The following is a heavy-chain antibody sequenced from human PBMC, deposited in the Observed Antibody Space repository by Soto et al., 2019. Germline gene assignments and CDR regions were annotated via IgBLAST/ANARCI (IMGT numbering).Heavy chain of an antibody. CDR3: ARDGIYYYMDV. CDR1: GGSISSYY. CDR2: IYYSGST. D-gene: IGHD1-20*01. V-gene: IGHV4-59*01. J-gene: IGHJ6*03. Sequence: SETLSLTCTVSGGSISSYYWSWIRQPPGKGLEWIGYIYYSGSTNYNPSLKSRVTISVDTSKNQFSLKLSSVTAADTAVYYCARDGIYYYMDVWGKGTTVTVSS.